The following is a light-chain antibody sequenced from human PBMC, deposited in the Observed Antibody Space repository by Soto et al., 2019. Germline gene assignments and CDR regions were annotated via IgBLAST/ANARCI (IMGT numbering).Light chain of an antibody. Sequence: EIVLTQSPGTLSLSPGERAILSCRASQSVSSSYLAWYRQKPGQAPSLLIYGASSRATGIPDRFSGSGSGTDFTLTISRLEPEDFAGYYCKQYGSSPRTFAQGTKVEIK. CDR3: KQYGSSPRT. J-gene: IGKJ1*01. CDR1: QSVSSSY. V-gene: IGKV3-20*01. CDR2: GAS.